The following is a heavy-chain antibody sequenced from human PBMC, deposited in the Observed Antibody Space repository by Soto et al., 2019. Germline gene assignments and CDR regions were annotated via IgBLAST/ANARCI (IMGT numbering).Heavy chain of an antibody. CDR2: IYPGDSDT. V-gene: IGHV5-51*01. CDR1: GFSFTSYW. CDR3: ARGYCSGGSCPYGMDV. J-gene: IGHJ6*02. Sequence: GESLKISCKDSGFSFTSYWIGWVRQMPGKGLEWMGIIYPGDSDTRYSPSFKGQVTISADKSISTAYLQWSSLKASDTAMYYCARGYCSGGSCPYGMDVWGQGTTGTVSS. D-gene: IGHD2-15*01.